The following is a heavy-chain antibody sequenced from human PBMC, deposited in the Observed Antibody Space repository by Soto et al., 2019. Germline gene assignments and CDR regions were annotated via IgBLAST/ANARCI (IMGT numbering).Heavy chain of an antibody. J-gene: IGHJ5*02. CDR3: ARDQLELGYCSGGSCYEDNWFDP. D-gene: IGHD2-15*01. V-gene: IGHV1-18*01. CDR1: GYTFTSYG. CDR2: ISAYNGNT. Sequence: GASVKVSCKASGYTFTSYGISWVRQAPGQGLEWMGWISAYNGNTNYAQKLQGRVTMTTDTSTSTAYMELRSLRSDDTAVYYCARDQLELGYCSGGSCYEDNWFDPWGQGTLVTVSS.